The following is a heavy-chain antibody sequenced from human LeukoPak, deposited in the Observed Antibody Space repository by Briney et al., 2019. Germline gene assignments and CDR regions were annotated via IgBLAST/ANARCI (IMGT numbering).Heavy chain of an antibody. CDR3: AKDPCNSSSCYIWEYYFDY. J-gene: IGHJ4*02. CDR1: RFTFSTYA. D-gene: IGHD2-2*02. Sequence: GGSLRLSCAASRFTFSTYAMSWVRQAPGKGLEWVSAISGSGDSTYYADSVKGRFTISRDNSKNTLYLQMNSLRAEDAAVYYCAKDPCNSSSCYIWEYYFDYWGQGTRVTVSS. V-gene: IGHV3-23*01. CDR2: ISGSGDST.